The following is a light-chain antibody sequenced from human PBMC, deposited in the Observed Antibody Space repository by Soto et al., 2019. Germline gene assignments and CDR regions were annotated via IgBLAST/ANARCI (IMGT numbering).Light chain of an antibody. CDR1: QSISNW. V-gene: IGKV1-5*03. CDR2: QAS. J-gene: IGKJ1*01. CDR3: QQYNQT. Sequence: DIQMTQSPSTLSAAVGDRVTIACRASQSISNWLAWYQQKPGKAPKLLIYQASNLETGVPSRFSGSGSGTAFTITIRNLEADDFATYYCQQYNQTFGQGTKVEFK.